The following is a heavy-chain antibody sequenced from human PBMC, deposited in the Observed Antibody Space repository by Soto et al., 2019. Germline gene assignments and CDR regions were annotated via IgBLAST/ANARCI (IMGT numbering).Heavy chain of an antibody. J-gene: IGHJ4*02. D-gene: IGHD3-22*01. Sequence: QVHLEQWGAGLLKPSEPLSLTCAIYGSSLGAFHWTWIRQPPGKGLEWIGELIHGGSTTYNPSLKSRVTFSLATSKSQCSLHLLSVTAADTAVYYCARLGGYVSVGYYYLWDSWGQGTLVTVSS. V-gene: IGHV4-34*12. CDR1: GSSLGAFH. CDR2: LIHGGST. CDR3: ARLGGYVSVGYYYLWDS.